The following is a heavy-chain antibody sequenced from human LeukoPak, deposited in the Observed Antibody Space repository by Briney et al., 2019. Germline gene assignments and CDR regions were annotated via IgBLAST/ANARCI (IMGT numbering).Heavy chain of an antibody. Sequence: ASVKVSCKASGYTFTSYGISWVRQAPGQGLEWMGWISAYNGNTNYAQKLHGRVTMTTDTSTSTAYMELRSLRSDDTAVYYCARDAPGEVDPDYWGQGTLVTVSS. CDR3: ARDAPGEVDPDY. CDR1: GYTFTSYG. D-gene: IGHD3-16*01. CDR2: ISAYNGNT. J-gene: IGHJ4*02. V-gene: IGHV1-18*01.